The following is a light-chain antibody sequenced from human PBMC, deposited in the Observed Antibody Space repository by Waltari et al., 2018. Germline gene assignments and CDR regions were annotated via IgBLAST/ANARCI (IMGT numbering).Light chain of an antibody. Sequence: QSALTQPASVSGSPGQSITISCTGTSSDVGGYNYVSWYQQHPGKVPKLMIFEVTNRASGVSNRVSGSKSGNTASLTISGLQAEDEADYYCCSYTSSHTVVFGGGTKLTVL. CDR2: EVT. V-gene: IGLV2-14*01. J-gene: IGLJ2*01. CDR1: SSDVGGYNY. CDR3: CSYTSSHTVV.